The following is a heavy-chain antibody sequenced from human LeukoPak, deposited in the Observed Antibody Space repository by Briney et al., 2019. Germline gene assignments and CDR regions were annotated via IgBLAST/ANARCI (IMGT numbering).Heavy chain of an antibody. CDR2: VFHSGTT. J-gene: IGHJ4*02. D-gene: IGHD6-6*01. CDR3: AREDRVAARGFDF. V-gene: IGHV4-59*01. CDR1: GGSISYFY. Sequence: SETLSLTCTVSGGSISYFYWNWIRQSPRKGLEWIGNVFHSGTTNYNPSLKSRVTISVNMSNNQFSLRLTSVTAADTAVYYCAREDRVAARGFDFWGQGTLVTVSS.